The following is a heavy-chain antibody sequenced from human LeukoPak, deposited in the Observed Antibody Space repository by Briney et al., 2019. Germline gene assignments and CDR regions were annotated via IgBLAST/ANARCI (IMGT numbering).Heavy chain of an antibody. D-gene: IGHD5-24*01. V-gene: IGHV1-69*05. CDR2: IIPIFGTA. Sequence: GASVKVSCKASGGTFSSYAISWVRQAPGQGLEWKGGIIPIFGTANYAQKFQGRVTITTDESTSTAYMELSSLRSEDTAVYYCATGADGYPKRGPYFDYWGQGTLVTVSS. J-gene: IGHJ4*02. CDR3: ATGADGYPKRGPYFDY. CDR1: GGTFSSYA.